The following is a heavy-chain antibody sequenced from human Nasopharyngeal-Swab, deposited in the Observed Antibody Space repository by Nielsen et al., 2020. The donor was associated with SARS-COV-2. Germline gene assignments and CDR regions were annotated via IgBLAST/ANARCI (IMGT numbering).Heavy chain of an antibody. J-gene: IGHJ4*02. Sequence: GESLKISCAASGFVFSGSAIHWVRQASGKGLEWVGRIGDKAHNYATTYAASVKGGFTISRDDSKNTAFLQMDSLNTEDTALYYCTTDYYFDYWGQGTLVTVSS. CDR2: IGDKAHNYAT. CDR3: TTDYYFDY. CDR1: GFVFSGSA. V-gene: IGHV3-73*01. D-gene: IGHD4/OR15-4a*01.